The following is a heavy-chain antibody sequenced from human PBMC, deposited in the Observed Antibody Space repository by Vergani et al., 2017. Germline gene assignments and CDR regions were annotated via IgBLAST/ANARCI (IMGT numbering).Heavy chain of an antibody. CDR1: GGSFTSYH. J-gene: IGHJ6*02. Sequence: QVQLQQWGGGLLKPSETLSLTCVVNGGSFTSYHWTWIRQSPGEGLEWVGDIDHTGRPEYNPSLKSRLTMSVDKSRNQFSLTLNSVTATDTAIYFCARVNTETSGHLYYYDCMDVWGQGTAVTVS. D-gene: IGHD4-11*01. CDR3: ARVNTETSGHLYYYDCMDV. V-gene: IGHV4-34*01. CDR2: IDHTGRP.